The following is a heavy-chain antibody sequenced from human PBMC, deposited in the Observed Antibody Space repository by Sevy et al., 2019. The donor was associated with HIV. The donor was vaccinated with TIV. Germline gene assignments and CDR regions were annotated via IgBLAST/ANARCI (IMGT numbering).Heavy chain of an antibody. CDR2: MNPNSGNT. CDR3: ARVLGYCSGGSCYSRSWFDP. J-gene: IGHJ5*02. V-gene: IGHV1-8*01. D-gene: IGHD2-15*01. CDR1: GYTFTSYV. Sequence: ASVNVSCKASGYTFTSYVINWVRQATGQGLEWMGWMNPNSGNTGYAQKFQGRVTMTRNTSISTAYMELSSLRSEDTAVYYCARVLGYCSGGSCYSRSWFDPWGQGTLVTVSS.